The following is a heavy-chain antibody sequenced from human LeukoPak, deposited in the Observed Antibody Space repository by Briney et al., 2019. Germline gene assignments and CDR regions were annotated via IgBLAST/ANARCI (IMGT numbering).Heavy chain of an antibody. CDR2: ISSNGGNT. V-gene: IGHV3-64*01. CDR3: ARRGYTYAYDY. J-gene: IGHJ4*02. Sequence: PGGSLRLSCAGSGITFSSYSMHWVRQAPGKGLEYVSAISSNGGNTYYANSVKGRFTISRDNSKNTLYLQMGSLRAEDMAVYYCARRGYTYAYDYWGQGTLVTVSS. CDR1: GITFSSYS. D-gene: IGHD5-18*01.